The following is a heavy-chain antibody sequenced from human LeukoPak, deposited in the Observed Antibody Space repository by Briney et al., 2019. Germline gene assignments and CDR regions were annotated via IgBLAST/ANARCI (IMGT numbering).Heavy chain of an antibody. CDR3: AKDSYFDRGGTSFDN. D-gene: IGHD3-22*01. CDR1: GFTFSSYA. J-gene: IGHJ4*02. Sequence: PGGSLRLSCAASGFTFSSYAMSWVRQAPGEGLEWVSTISDSDGSTYYADPVTGRFTISRDNSKDTLYLQMNSLTAEDTAVYYCAKDSYFDRGGTSFDNWGQGTLVTVSS. CDR2: ISDSDGST. V-gene: IGHV3-23*01.